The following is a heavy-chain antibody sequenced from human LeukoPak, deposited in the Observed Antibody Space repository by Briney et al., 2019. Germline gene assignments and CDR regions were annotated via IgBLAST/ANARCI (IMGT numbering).Heavy chain of an antibody. J-gene: IGHJ4*02. CDR3: STGGYYFDY. CDR2: IKSEPNGGTT. CDR1: VFTFSNAW. V-gene: IGHV3-15*01. Sequence: PGGSLRLSCAGSVFTFSNAWMNWVRQAPGKGLEWVGRIKSEPNGGTTDYAAPVKGRFSISRDDSRNTVYLQINSLETEDTAVYYCSTGGYYFDYWGLRTLVTVSS.